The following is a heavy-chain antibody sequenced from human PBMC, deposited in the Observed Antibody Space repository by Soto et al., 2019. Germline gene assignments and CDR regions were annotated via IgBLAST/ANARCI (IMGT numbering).Heavy chain of an antibody. CDR2: INNEGSAT. J-gene: IGHJ6*02. CDR3: ARGGYGAQGDYYGMDV. Sequence: EVQLVESGGGLVQPGGSLRLSCVVSGFTFSSYWMHWVRQAPGEGLVWVSRINNEGSATSYADSVKGRFTISRDIAKNTLHLQMSSLRAEDTGVYYCARGGYGAQGDYYGMDVWGQGTTVTVSS. D-gene: IGHD4-17*01. V-gene: IGHV3-74*01. CDR1: GFTFSSYW.